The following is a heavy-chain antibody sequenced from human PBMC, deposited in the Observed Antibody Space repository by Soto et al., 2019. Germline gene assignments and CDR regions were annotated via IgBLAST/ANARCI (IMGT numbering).Heavy chain of an antibody. Sequence: QLQESGPGLVKPSETLSLTCTVSSGSIINTNYNWAWIRQPPGKGLEWIGSIYYRVTTYYNASLKSRVTISVDPSNNRFSLSLRSVAAADTAAYYCARLKHDFWTGYLVDYWGQGTLVTVSS. V-gene: IGHV4-39*01. D-gene: IGHD3-3*01. J-gene: IGHJ4*02. CDR2: IYYRVTT. CDR1: SGSIINTNYN. CDR3: ARLKHDFWTGYLVDY.